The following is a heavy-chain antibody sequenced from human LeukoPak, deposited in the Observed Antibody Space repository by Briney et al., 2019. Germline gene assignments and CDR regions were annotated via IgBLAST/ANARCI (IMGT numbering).Heavy chain of an antibody. V-gene: IGHV4-59*08. J-gene: IGHJ4*02. CDR2: ISYNGIT. CDR3: ARHMSGDYDY. D-gene: IGHD3-10*02. CDR1: GGSISEYY. Sequence: PSETLSLTCTVSGGSISEYYWGWIRQPPGKGLEWIAYISYNGITNYNPSLKSRVTISVDTSKNQFSLKLSSVTAADTAVYYCARHMSGDYDYWGQGTLVTVSS.